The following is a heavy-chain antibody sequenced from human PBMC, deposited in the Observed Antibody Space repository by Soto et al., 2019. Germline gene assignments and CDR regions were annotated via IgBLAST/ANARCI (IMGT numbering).Heavy chain of an antibody. Sequence: EVQLVESGGGLVKPGGSLRLSCAASGFTFSNAWMSWVRQAPGKGLEWVGRIKSKTDGGTTDYAAPVKGRFTISRDDSNNTLYLQMNSLKTEDTAVYYCTGQTGYSSGWPDYYYYYMDVWGKGTTVTVSS. J-gene: IGHJ6*03. D-gene: IGHD6-19*01. CDR3: TGQTGYSSGWPDYYYYYMDV. V-gene: IGHV3-15*01. CDR1: GFTFSNAW. CDR2: IKSKTDGGTT.